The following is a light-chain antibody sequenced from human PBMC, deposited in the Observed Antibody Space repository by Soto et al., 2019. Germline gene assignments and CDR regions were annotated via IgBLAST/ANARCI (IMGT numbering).Light chain of an antibody. CDR2: AAS. V-gene: IGKV1-6*01. CDR3: LQDYNYPRT. J-gene: IGKJ1*01. Sequence: AIQMTQSPSSLSASVGDRVTITCRASQGIRNDLGWYQQKPGKAPKLLIYAASSLQSGVPSRFSGSGSGTDFTLTISSLQTEDFETYYCLQDYNYPRTFGQGTKVDIK. CDR1: QGIRND.